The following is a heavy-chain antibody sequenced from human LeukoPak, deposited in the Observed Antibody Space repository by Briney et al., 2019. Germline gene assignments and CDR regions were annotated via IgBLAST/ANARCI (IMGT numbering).Heavy chain of an antibody. V-gene: IGHV3-23*01. D-gene: IGHD5-18*01. CDR3: AKDGGGYSYGCIYPY. CDR1: GFTFSSYA. CDR2: ISDSGGRT. J-gene: IGHJ4*02. Sequence: GGSLRLSCAASGFTFSSYAMSWVRQAPGKGLEWVSGISDSGGRTYYADSVKGRFTISRDNSKNTLYLQMNSLRAEDTAVYYCAKDGGGYSYGCIYPYWGQGTLVTVSS.